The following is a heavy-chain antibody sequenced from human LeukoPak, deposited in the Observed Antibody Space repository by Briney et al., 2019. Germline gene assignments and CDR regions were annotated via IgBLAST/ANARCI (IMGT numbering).Heavy chain of an antibody. Sequence: ASVKVSCKASGGTFSSYAISWVRQAPGQGLEWMGGIIPIFGTANYAQKFQGRVTLTADESTSTAYIELSSLRSEDTAVYYCARIDIAVASAFILDAFGIWGQGTMVTVSS. CDR3: ARIDIAVASAFILDAFGI. CDR2: IIPIFGTA. D-gene: IGHD2-2*01. J-gene: IGHJ3*02. V-gene: IGHV1-69*13. CDR1: GGTFSSYA.